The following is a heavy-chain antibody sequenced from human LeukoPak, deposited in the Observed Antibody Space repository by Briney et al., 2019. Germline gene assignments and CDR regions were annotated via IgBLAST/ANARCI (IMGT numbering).Heavy chain of an antibody. J-gene: IGHJ5*02. CDR1: GFTFSDYY. D-gene: IGHD3-22*01. V-gene: IGHV3-11*01. CDR3: ARDLYYDSSGYYFDP. Sequence: PGGSLRLSCAASGFTFSDYYMSWIRQASGKGLEWVSYISSSGSTIYYADSVKGRFTISRDNAKNSLYLQMNSLRAEDTAVYYCARDLYYDSSGYYFDPWGQGTLVTVSS. CDR2: ISSSGSTI.